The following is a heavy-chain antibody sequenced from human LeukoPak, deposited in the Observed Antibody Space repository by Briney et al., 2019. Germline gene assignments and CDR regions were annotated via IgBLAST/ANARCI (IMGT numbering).Heavy chain of an antibody. V-gene: IGHV1-18*01. CDR2: ISGYNGYT. CDR1: GYTFTSYG. J-gene: IGHJ5*02. Sequence: GASVRVSCKASGYTFTSYGISWVRQAPGQGLEWMGWISGYNGYTHYAHNLQGRVTMPTDTSTSTAYMELRSLRSDDTAVYYCARDEARYSSGYYPNWFDPWGQGTLVTVSS. CDR3: ARDEARYSSGYYPNWFDP. D-gene: IGHD3-22*01.